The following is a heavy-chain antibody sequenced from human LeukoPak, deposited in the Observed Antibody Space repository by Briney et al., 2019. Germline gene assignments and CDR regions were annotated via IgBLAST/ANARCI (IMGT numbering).Heavy chain of an antibody. CDR2: ISPSGDIK. J-gene: IGHJ4*02. CDR3: AKDDAWIRFGE. V-gene: IGHV3-23*01. D-gene: IGHD3-10*01. CDR1: GFTFRNHG. Sequence: PGGTLRLSCAASGFTFRNHGMNWVRQAPGTGLEWVSGISPSGDIKYYADSVKGRFTISRDNSKNILYLEMISLTADDTAVYYCAKDDAWIRFGEWSQGALVTVSS.